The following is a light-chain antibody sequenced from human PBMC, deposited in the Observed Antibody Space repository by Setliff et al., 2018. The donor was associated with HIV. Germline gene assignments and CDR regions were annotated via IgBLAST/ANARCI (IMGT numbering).Light chain of an antibody. CDR2: EVS. Sequence: QSVLTQPASVSGSPGQSITISCTGTSSDVGGYNYVSWYQQHPGKAPKLMIYEVSNRPSGVSNRFSGSKSGNTASLTISGLQAEDEADYFCSSYTSTTLYVFGTVTKV. CDR1: SSDVGGYNY. CDR3: SSYTSTTLYV. V-gene: IGLV2-14*01. J-gene: IGLJ1*01.